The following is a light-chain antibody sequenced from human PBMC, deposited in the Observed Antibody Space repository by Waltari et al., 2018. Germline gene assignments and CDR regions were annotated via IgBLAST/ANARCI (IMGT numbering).Light chain of an antibody. CDR1: QSVSSY. CDR3: QQSYSTPHT. Sequence: DIQMTQSPSSLSPSVGDRVTITCPARQSVSSYLNWYQPKPGNAPKLLIYAASSLQSGVPSRFSGSGSGTDFTLTISSLQPEEFATYYGQQSYSTPHTFGQGTKLEIK. CDR2: AAS. J-gene: IGKJ2*01. V-gene: IGKV1-39*01.